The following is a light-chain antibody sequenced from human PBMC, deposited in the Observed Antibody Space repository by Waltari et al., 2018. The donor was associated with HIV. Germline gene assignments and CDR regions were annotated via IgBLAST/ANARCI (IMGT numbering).Light chain of an antibody. Sequence: EIVITQSPATLSVSAGERAARSGRASQNIGGNLALYQQRHGQPPRLIVYGAASREPGIPGRFSGRGSGTEFTLTISSLESDDSAVYYCQQYLDWPRWTFGQGTKV. CDR2: GAA. CDR3: QQYLDWPRWT. V-gene: IGKV3D-15*01. CDR1: QNIGGN. J-gene: IGKJ1*01.